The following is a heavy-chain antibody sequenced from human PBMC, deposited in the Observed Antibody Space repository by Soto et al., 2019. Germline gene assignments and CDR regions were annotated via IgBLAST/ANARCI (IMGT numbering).Heavy chain of an antibody. CDR3: ARDKGAYCSSTSCPAHNWFDP. CDR1: GGSISSYY. V-gene: IGHV4-59*01. Sequence: QVQLQESGPGLVKPSETLSLTCTVSGGSISSYYWSWIRQPPGKGLEWIGYIYYSGSTNYNPSLKSRVTISVDPSKNQFSLKLSSVTAADTAVYYCARDKGAYCSSTSCPAHNWFDPWGQGTLVTVSS. CDR2: IYYSGST. D-gene: IGHD2-2*01. J-gene: IGHJ5*02.